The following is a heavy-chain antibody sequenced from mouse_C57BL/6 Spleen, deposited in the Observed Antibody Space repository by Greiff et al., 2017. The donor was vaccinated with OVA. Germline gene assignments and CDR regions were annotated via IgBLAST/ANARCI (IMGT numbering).Heavy chain of an antibody. CDR1: GYTFTSYG. Sequence: VKLQESGAELARPGASVKLSCKASGYTFTSYGISWVKQRTGQGLEWIGEIYPRSGNTYYNEKFKGKATLTADKSSSTAYMELRSLTSEDSAVYFCARSSIYYDYGGYWGQGTTLTVSS. CDR2: IYPRSGNT. J-gene: IGHJ2*01. CDR3: ARSSIYYDYGGY. D-gene: IGHD2-4*01. V-gene: IGHV1-81*01.